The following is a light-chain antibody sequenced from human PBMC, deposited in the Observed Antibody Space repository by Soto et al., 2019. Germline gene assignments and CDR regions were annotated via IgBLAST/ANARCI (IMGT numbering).Light chain of an antibody. CDR1: SSNVGGNI. CDR2: RNN. Sequence: QSVVTQPPSASATPGQRVTISCSGSSSNVGGNIVSWYQQLPGTAPKLLIYRNNQRPSGLPDRFSGSKSGTSAFLAISGLQSEDEADYYCAVWDDSLNVLVFGGGTKLTVL. V-gene: IGLV1-44*01. J-gene: IGLJ3*02. CDR3: AVWDDSLNVLV.